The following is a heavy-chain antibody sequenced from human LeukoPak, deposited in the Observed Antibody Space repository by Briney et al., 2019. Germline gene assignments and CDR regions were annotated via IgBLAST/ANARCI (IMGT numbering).Heavy chain of an antibody. CDR2: INPNTGGT. CDR3: GRGNKSFDP. CDR1: GYTFTAYY. V-gene: IGHV1-2*02. Sequence: ASVKVSCKASGYTFTAYYVHWVRRAPGQGLEWMGWINPNTGGTNYAQKFQGRVAMTKGTSINAAYMELNKLTSDDTAVYYCGRGNKSFDPWGQGTLVTVSS. J-gene: IGHJ5*02.